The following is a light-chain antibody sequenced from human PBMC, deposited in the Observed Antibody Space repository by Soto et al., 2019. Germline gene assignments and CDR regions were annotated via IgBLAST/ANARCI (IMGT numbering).Light chain of an antibody. CDR1: QSVSSK. CDR3: QQYNGWRT. CDR2: GAS. Sequence: EIVLTQSPATLSVSPGERVTLSCRASQSVSSKLAWYQQKPGQAPRLLIYGASARATGIPARFSGSGSDTEFTLTISSLQSEDFAVYYWQQYNGWRTFGQGNKLEIK. V-gene: IGKV3-15*01. J-gene: IGKJ2*01.